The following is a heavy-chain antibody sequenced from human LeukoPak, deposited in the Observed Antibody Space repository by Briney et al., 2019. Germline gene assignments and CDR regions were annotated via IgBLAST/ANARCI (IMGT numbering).Heavy chain of an antibody. CDR2: ISSNGGST. V-gene: IGHV3-64*01. CDR1: GFTSSSYA. CDR3: ATIAAAGTFFDY. J-gene: IGHJ4*02. Sequence: GGSLRLSCAASGFTSSSYAMHWVRQAPGKGLEYVSAISSNGGSTYYANSVKGRFTISRDNSKNTLYLQMGSLRAEDMAVYYCATIAAAGTFFDYWGQGTLVTVSS. D-gene: IGHD6-13*01.